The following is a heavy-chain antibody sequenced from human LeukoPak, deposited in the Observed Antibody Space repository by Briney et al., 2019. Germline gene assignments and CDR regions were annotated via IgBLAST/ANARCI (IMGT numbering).Heavy chain of an antibody. CDR3: ARDLTTVTKGFDI. D-gene: IGHD4-11*01. J-gene: IGHJ3*02. Sequence: SETLSLTCPISGDSISTHYWTWIRQPPGKGLEWIGYISYIGITNYNPSLKSRVTISVDTSKNQFSLRLRSVTAADTGVYYCARDLTTVTKGFDIWGQGTVVTVSS. CDR2: ISYIGIT. CDR1: GDSISTHY. V-gene: IGHV4-59*11.